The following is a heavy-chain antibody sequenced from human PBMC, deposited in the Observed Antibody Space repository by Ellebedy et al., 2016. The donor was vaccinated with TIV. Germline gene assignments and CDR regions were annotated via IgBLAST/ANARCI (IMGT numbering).Heavy chain of an antibody. D-gene: IGHD7-27*01. Sequence: GESLKISCAASGFTFSNYAMTWVRQAPGKGLEWVSAISGSGTNTHSTDSLRGRFTISRDNSKNTLYLQIDSLRAEDTAVYYCAQTNWGSGGFYGMDVWGQGTTVTVSS. CDR3: AQTNWGSGGFYGMDV. CDR1: GFTFSNYA. CDR2: ISGSGTNT. V-gene: IGHV3-23*01. J-gene: IGHJ6*02.